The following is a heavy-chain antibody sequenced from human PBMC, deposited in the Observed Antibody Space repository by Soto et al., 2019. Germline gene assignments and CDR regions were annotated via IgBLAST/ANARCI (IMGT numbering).Heavy chain of an antibody. V-gene: IGHV3-21*01. CDR3: ARASPPHGDYDY. CDR2: ISSSSSYI. J-gene: IGHJ4*02. CDR1: GFTFSSYS. D-gene: IGHD4-17*01. Sequence: GGSLRLSCAASGFTFSSYSMNWVRQAPGKGLEWVSSISSSSSYIYYADSVKGRFTISRDNAKNSLYLQMNSLRAEDTAVYYCARASPPHGDYDYWGQGTLVTVSS.